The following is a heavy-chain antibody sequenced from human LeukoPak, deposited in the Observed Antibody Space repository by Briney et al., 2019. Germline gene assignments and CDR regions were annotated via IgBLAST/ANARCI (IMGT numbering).Heavy chain of an antibody. Sequence: ASVKVSCKASGYTFTGYYMHWVRQAPGQGLEWMGWINPNSGGTNYAQKFQGRVTMTRDTSISTAYVELSRLRSDDTAVYYCARVQTYYDSSGYLGYWGQGTLVTVSS. V-gene: IGHV1-2*02. CDR2: INPNSGGT. CDR1: GYTFTGYY. CDR3: ARVQTYYDSSGYLGY. J-gene: IGHJ4*02. D-gene: IGHD3-22*01.